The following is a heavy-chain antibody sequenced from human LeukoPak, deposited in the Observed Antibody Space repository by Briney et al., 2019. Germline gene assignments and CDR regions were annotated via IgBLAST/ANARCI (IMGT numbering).Heavy chain of an antibody. J-gene: IGHJ4*02. CDR3: ARDDCSGGSCSVDY. Sequence: ASVKVSCKASGYTFTGYYMHWVRPAPGQGLDWMGWINPNSGGTNYAQKFQGRVTMTRDTSISTAYMELSRLRSDDTAVYYCARDDCSGGSCSVDYWGQGTLVTVSS. CDR1: GYTFTGYY. V-gene: IGHV1-2*02. CDR2: INPNSGGT. D-gene: IGHD2-15*01.